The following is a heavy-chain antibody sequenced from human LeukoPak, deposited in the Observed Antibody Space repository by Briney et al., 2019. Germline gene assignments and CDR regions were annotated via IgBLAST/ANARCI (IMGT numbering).Heavy chain of an antibody. CDR1: GFTFSMYA. CDR2: ISSDGGST. Sequence: PGGSLRLSCAASGFTFSMYAMHWVRQAPGKGLEYVSAISSDGGSTYYANSVKGRFTIPRDNSKNTLYLQMGSLRAEDMAVYYCVNYGMDVWGQGTTVTVSS. CDR3: VNYGMDV. V-gene: IGHV3-64*01. J-gene: IGHJ6*02.